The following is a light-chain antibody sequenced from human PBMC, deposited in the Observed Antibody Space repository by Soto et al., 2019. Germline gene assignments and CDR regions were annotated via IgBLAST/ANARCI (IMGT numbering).Light chain of an antibody. J-gene: IGKJ3*01. CDR2: NAA. CDR3: QQYYKWPPFT. Sequence: EIVLTQSPGTLSLSPGERATLSCRASQSVSSSYLAWYQQKPGQAPRLLLYNAATRATGIPARFSGRGFGTEFTLTISSLQSEDFALYYCQQYYKWPPFTFGPGTKVDI. CDR1: QSVSSSY. V-gene: IGKV3-15*01.